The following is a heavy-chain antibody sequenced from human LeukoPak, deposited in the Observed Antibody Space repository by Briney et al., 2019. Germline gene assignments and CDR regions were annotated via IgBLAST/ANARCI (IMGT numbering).Heavy chain of an antibody. Sequence: SETLSLTCTVSGGSISSYYWSWIRQPAGKGLEWIGRIYTSGSTNYNPSLKSRVTISIDTTKNQFSLKLRSVTAADTAVYYCGRDALVGHFSYYYMDVWGKGTTVTVSS. CDR3: GRDALVGHFSYYYMDV. CDR2: IYTSGST. CDR1: GGSISSYY. J-gene: IGHJ6*03. D-gene: IGHD2-21*01. V-gene: IGHV4-4*07.